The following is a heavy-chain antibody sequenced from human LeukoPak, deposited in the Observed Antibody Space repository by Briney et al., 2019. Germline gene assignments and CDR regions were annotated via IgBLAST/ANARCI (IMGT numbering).Heavy chain of an antibody. CDR3: TTSAAGFPFDVFDI. CDR1: GFTFSSYG. V-gene: IGHV3-30*03. J-gene: IGHJ3*02. CDR2: ISYDGSNK. D-gene: IGHD6-13*01. Sequence: GSLRLSCAASGFTFSSYGMHWVRQAPGKGLEWVAVISYDGSNKYYADSVKGRFTISRDNSKNTLYLQMNSLKTEDTAVYYCTTSAAGFPFDVFDIWGQGTMVTVSS.